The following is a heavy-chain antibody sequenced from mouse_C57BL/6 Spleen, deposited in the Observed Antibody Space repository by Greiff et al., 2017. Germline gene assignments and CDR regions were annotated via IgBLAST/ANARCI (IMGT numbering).Heavy chain of an antibody. CDR1: GYTFTSYT. J-gene: IGHJ1*03. D-gene: IGHD1-1*01. V-gene: IGHV1-4*01. CDR2: INPSSGYT. CDR3: ALFTGYFDV. Sequence: QVQLQQSGAELARPGASVKMSCKASGYTFTSYTMHWVKQRPGQGLEWIGYINPSSGYTKYNQKFKDKATLTADKSSSPAYMQLSSLTSEDSAVYYCALFTGYFDVWGTGTTVTVSS.